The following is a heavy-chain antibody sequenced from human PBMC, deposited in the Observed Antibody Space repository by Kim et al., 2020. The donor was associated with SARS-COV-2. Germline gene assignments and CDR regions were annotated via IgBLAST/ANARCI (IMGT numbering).Heavy chain of an antibody. V-gene: IGHV4-38-2*02. J-gene: IGHJ4*02. Sequence: SETLSLTCTVSGYSISSGYYWGWIRQPPGKGLEWIGSIYHSGSTYYNPSLKSRVTISVDTSKNQFSLKLSSVTAADTAVYYCARVVSDGSYYFDYWGQG. CDR2: IYHSGST. CDR1: GYSISSGYY. CDR3: ARVVSDGSYYFDY. D-gene: IGHD1-26*01.